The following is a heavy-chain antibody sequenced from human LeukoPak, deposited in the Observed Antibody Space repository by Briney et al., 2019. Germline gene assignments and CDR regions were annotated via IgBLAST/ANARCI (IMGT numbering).Heavy chain of an antibody. Sequence: PGGSLRLSCAASGFTFSSYAMSWVRQAPGKGLEWVSTISYSGGATYYADSVQGRFTISRDNPKNTLYLQMDSLRAEDTAIYYCAKARSGYGLDNWAQGPLVTVSS. CDR3: AKARSGYGLDN. D-gene: IGHD3-22*01. CDR1: GFTFSSYA. CDR2: ISYSGGAT. J-gene: IGHJ4*02. V-gene: IGHV3-23*01.